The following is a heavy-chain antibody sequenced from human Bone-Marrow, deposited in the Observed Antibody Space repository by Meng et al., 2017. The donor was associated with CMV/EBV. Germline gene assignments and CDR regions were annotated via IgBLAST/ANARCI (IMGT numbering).Heavy chain of an antibody. CDR2: ISYDGSNK. Sequence: GESLKISCAASGFTFSSYAMHWVRQAPGKGLEWVAVISYDGSNKYYADSVKGRFTISRDNSKNTLYLQMNSLRAEDTAVYYCARDFWSGYYLGMDVWGQGNTVNVSS. CDR3: ARDFWSGYYLGMDV. D-gene: IGHD3-3*01. J-gene: IGHJ6*02. V-gene: IGHV3-30-3*01. CDR1: GFTFSSYA.